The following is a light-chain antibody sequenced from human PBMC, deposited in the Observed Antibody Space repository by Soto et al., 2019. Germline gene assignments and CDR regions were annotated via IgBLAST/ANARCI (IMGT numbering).Light chain of an antibody. CDR3: QQYNNWPPIT. Sequence: IVLTQSPVSLSLSPGERATLSCRASQSVSIKLAWYQQKPGQAPRLLIYDTSTRATGIPARFSGSGSGTEFTLTISSLQSEDFAVYYCQQYNNWPPITFGQGTRLEIK. CDR1: QSVSIK. CDR2: DTS. V-gene: IGKV3-15*01. J-gene: IGKJ5*01.